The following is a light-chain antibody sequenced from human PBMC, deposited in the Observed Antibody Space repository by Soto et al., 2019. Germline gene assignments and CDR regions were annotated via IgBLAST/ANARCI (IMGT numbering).Light chain of an antibody. Sequence: EIVMTQSPATLSVSPGERATLSCRASQSVSSNLAWYQQKPGQAPRLIIYGASTRATGIPARFSVSGSGTEFTLTISSLQSEDFVVYYCQQYNNWTWPFGQGPKVEIK. CDR2: GAS. CDR3: QQYNNWTWP. CDR1: QSVSSN. V-gene: IGKV3-15*01. J-gene: IGKJ1*01.